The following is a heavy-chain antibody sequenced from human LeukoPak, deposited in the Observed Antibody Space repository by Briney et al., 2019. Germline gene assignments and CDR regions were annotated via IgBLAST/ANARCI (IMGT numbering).Heavy chain of an antibody. J-gene: IGHJ5*02. CDR2: ISAYNGNT. D-gene: IGHD4-11*01. CDR3: ARDTVLNWFDP. Sequence: ASVKVSCKASGYTFTSYGISWVREAPRQGLEWMGWISAYNGNTNYAQKLQGRVTMTTDTSTSTAYMELRSLRSDDTAVYYCARDTVLNWFDPWGQGTLVTVSS. V-gene: IGHV1-18*01. CDR1: GYTFTSYG.